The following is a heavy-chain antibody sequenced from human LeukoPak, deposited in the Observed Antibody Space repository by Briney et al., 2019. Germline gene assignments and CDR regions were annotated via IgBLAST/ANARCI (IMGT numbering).Heavy chain of an antibody. J-gene: IGHJ6*02. CDR3: ARNNGMDV. CDR1: GFTFSSYT. CDR2: VNRDGSET. V-gene: IGHV3-7*03. Sequence: GGSLRLSCAASGFTFSSYTMHWIRQVPGRGPEWVANVNRDGSETYYLDSVKGRFTISKDNAKNSLYLQMNSLRAEDTALYHCARNNGMDVWGQGTTVIVSS.